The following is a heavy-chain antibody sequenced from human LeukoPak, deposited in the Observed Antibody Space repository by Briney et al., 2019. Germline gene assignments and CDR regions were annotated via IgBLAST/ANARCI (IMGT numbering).Heavy chain of an antibody. CDR2: IYLTGST. D-gene: IGHD3-22*01. J-gene: IGHJ4*02. CDR1: SDSISRSYFY. Sequence: PSETLSLTCTVTSDSISRSYFYWGWVRQPPGKGLEWIGSIYLTGSTYYNSSLKSRLSISLDTSRDQFSLKLSSVTAADTAAYYCVRLGDSGYYADFWGQGTLVTVSS. CDR3: VRLGDSGYYADF. V-gene: IGHV4-39*01.